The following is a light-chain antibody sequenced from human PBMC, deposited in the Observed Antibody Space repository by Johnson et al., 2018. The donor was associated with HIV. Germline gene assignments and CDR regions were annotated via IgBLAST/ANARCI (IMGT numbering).Light chain of an antibody. J-gene: IGLJ1*01. V-gene: IGLV1-47*01. Sequence: QSVLTQPPSVSEAPGQKVTISCSGSNSNIGNNYVSWFQQLPGTTPKLLIYANDQRPSGVPDRFSGSRSGTSASLAISGLQAEDEAHYYCAAWDDILRGAFGSGTKVTVL. CDR1: NSNIGNNY. CDR2: AND. CDR3: AAWDDILRGA.